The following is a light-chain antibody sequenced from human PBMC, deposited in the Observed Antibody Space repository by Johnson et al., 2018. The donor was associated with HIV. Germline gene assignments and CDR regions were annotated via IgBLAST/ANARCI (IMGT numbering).Light chain of an antibody. CDR1: SSNIGNNY. CDR2: ENN. V-gene: IGLV1-51*02. J-gene: IGLJ1*01. CDR3: GTWDSSLSAGPFYV. Sequence: QSVLTQPPSVSAAPGQKVTISCSGSSSNIGNNYVSWYQQLPGTAPKLLIYENNKRPSGIPDRFSGSKSGTSATLGITGLQTGDEADYYCGTWDSSLSAGPFYVVVTGTKVTVL.